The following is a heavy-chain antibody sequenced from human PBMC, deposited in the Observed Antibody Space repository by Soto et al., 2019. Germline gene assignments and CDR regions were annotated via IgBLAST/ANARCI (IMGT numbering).Heavy chain of an antibody. CDR3: ARSDGRY. V-gene: IGHV4-59*01. CDR2: IYYSGST. Sequence: ATLSLTCTVSGGSISSYYWSWIRQPPGKGLGWIGYIYYSGSTNYNPSLKSRVTISVDTSKNQFSLKLSSVTAADTAVYYCARSDGRYWGQGTLVTVSS. J-gene: IGHJ4*02. CDR1: GGSISSYY.